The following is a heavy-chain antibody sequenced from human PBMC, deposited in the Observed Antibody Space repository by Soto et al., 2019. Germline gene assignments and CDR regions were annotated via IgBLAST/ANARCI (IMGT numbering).Heavy chain of an antibody. Sequence: EVQLLESGGGLVQPGGSLRLSCAASGFTFSSYAMSWVRQAPGKGLEWVSAISGSGVSTYYADSVKGRFTISRDNSKNTLYLQMNSLRAEDTAVYYCAKDHNWNYRPKVYYYYYMDVWGKGTTVTVSS. CDR1: GFTFSSYA. CDR2: ISGSGVST. V-gene: IGHV3-23*01. CDR3: AKDHNWNYRPKVYYYYYMDV. J-gene: IGHJ6*03. D-gene: IGHD1-7*01.